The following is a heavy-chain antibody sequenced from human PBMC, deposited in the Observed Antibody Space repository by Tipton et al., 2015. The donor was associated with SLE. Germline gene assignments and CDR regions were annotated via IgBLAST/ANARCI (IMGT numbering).Heavy chain of an antibody. CDR3: ARARQWLVGDY. Sequence: TLSLTCAVSGGSIISDGSITSGGYSWSWIRQPPGKGLEWIGYIYHSGGSPNYNPSLKSRVTISVDTSKNQFSLRLTSVTAADTAVYYCARARQWLVGDYWGQGTLVIVSS. D-gene: IGHD6-19*01. CDR2: IYHSGGSP. CDR1: GGSIISDGSITSGGYS. V-gene: IGHV4-30-4*07. J-gene: IGHJ4*02.